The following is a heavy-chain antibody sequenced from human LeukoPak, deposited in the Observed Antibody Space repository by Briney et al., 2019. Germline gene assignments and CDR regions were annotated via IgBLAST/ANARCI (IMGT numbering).Heavy chain of an antibody. CDR1: GGSFSGYY. CDR3: ARGCRYCSSTSCYAGWFDP. D-gene: IGHD2-2*01. V-gene: IGHV4-34*01. CDR2: INHSGST. J-gene: IGHJ5*02. Sequence: SETLSLTCAVYGGSFSGYYWSWIRQPPGKGLEWIGEINHSGSTNYNPSLKSRVTISVDTSKNQFSLKLSSVTAADTAVYYCARGCRYCSSTSCYAGWFDPWGQGTLVTVSS.